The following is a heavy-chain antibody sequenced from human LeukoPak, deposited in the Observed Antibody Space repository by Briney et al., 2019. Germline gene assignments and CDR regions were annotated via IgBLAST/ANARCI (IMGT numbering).Heavy chain of an antibody. D-gene: IGHD3-16*02. CDR1: GFTFSSYA. CDR3: TTGPQYVWGSYLIDY. CDR2: ISGSGGST. J-gene: IGHJ4*02. V-gene: IGHV3-23*01. Sequence: GGSLRLSCAASGFTFSSYAMSWVRQAPGKGLEWVSAISGSGGSTYYADSVKGRFTISRDNSKNTLYLQMNSLRAEDTAVYYCTTGPQYVWGSYLIDYWGQGTLVTVSS.